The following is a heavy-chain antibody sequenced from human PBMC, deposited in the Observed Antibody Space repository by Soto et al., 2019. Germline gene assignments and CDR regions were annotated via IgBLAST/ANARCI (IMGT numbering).Heavy chain of an antibody. D-gene: IGHD2-15*01. V-gene: IGHV3-21*01. J-gene: IGHJ5*01. CDR3: ARAHEVAWFDS. CDR1: GFSFSSYT. Sequence: EVQLVESGGGLVKPGESLRLSCAASGFSFSSYTMNWVRQAPGKGLQWVSSITNRGTHTYFADSVKGRFTISRDNDKNSLYLQMNNLRAEDTAIYFCARAHEVAWFDSWGLGTLVTVTS. CDR2: ITNRGTHT.